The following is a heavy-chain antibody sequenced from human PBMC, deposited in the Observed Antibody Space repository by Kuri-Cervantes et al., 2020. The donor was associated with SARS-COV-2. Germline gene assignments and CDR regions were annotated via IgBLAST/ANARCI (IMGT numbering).Heavy chain of an antibody. CDR3: ANSLLLSLDY. V-gene: IGHV3-64*02. Sequence: GESLKISCAASGFTFSSYAMHWVRQAPGKGLEYVSAISSNGGNTYYADSVKGRFTISRDNSKNTLYLQMGSLRAEDMAVYYCANSLLLSLDYWGQGTLVTVSS. D-gene: IGHD1-26*01. J-gene: IGHJ4*02. CDR2: ISSNGGNT. CDR1: GFTFSSYA.